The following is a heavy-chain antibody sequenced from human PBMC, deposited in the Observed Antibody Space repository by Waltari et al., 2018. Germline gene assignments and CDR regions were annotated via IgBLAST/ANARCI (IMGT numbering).Heavy chain of an antibody. V-gene: IGHV4-38-2*02. J-gene: IGHJ3*02. CDR2: IYHSGSP. CDR1: GYSISSGYY. D-gene: IGHD3-10*01. CDR3: ARDRTYYYGSGSPDAFDI. Sequence: QVQLQESGPGLVKPSETLSLTCAVSGYSISSGYYWGWIRQPPGKGLEWIGSIYHSGSPYYNPALKSRVTISVDTSKNQFSLKLSAVTAADTAVYYCARDRTYYYGSGSPDAFDIWGQGTMVTVSS.